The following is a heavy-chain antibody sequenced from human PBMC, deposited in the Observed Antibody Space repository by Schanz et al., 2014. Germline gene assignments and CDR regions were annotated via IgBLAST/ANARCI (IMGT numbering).Heavy chain of an antibody. CDR3: AKGSRSGSKVMDV. J-gene: IGHJ6*03. D-gene: IGHD3-10*01. V-gene: IGHV3-9*01. CDR2: IPWNGAAI. CDR1: GFNFDDYA. Sequence: EVQVVESGGGLVQPGGSLRLSCTASGFNFDDYAMHWVRQPPGKGLEWVSNIPWNGAAIGYAASVRGRFTISRDSAKNTLYLQINSLRPEDTALYCCAKGSRSGSKVMDVWGKGTTVTVSS.